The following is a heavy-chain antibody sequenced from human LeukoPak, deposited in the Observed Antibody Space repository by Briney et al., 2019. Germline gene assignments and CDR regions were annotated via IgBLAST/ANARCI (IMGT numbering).Heavy chain of an antibody. CDR3: ASVYSYGWFDY. Sequence: GKSLRLSCAASGLSLTTHGMHWVRQAPGKGLEWVAVIWYDGSNKYYADSVKGRFTISRDNSKNTLYLQMNSLRAEDTAVYYCASVYSYGWFDYWGQGTLVTVSS. CDR2: IWYDGSNK. D-gene: IGHD5-18*01. V-gene: IGHV3-33*01. J-gene: IGHJ5*01. CDR1: GLSLTTHG.